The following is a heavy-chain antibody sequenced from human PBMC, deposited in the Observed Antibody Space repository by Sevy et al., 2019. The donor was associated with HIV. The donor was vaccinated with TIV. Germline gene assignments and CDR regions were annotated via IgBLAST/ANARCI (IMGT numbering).Heavy chain of an antibody. CDR2: ISAYNGNT. CDR1: GYTFNSYG. D-gene: IGHD3-10*01. CDR3: ARETMVRGVIPPDAFDI. J-gene: IGHJ3*02. V-gene: IGHV1-18*01. Sequence: KLWASVKVSCKASGYTFNSYGISWVRQAPGQGLEWMGWISAYNGNTNYAQKLQGRVTMTTDTSTSTAYMELRSLRSDDTAVYYCARETMVRGVIPPDAFDIWGQGTMVTVSS.